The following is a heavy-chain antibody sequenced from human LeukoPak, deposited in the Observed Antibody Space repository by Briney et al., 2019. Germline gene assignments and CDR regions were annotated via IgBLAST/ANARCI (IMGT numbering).Heavy chain of an antibody. CDR3: ARGSRVRDGYNPPDY. Sequence: ASVKVSCKASGYTFTSYGISWVRQAPGQGLERMGWISTYNGNTKYAQKFQDRITMTTDTSTTTAYMELRSLRSDDTAVYYCARGSRVRDGYNPPDYWGQGTLVTVPS. V-gene: IGHV1-18*01. CDR2: ISTYNGNT. D-gene: IGHD5-24*01. CDR1: GYTFTSYG. J-gene: IGHJ4*02.